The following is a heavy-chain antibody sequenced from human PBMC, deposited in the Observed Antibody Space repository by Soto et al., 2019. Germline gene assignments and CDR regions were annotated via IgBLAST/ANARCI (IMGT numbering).Heavy chain of an antibody. V-gene: IGHV3-23*01. J-gene: IGHJ4*02. CDR2: ISGSGDST. Sequence: EVQLLESGGDLVKPGGSLRLSCAASGFTFGDYAMTPPRQAPGKGLEWVSAISGSGDSTRHADSVKGRFTVSRDNSRNTLYLHMNRLRVDDTAVYYCGKERRGSGWFICNSWGQGTLVTVSS. D-gene: IGHD6-19*01. CDR1: GFTFGDYA. CDR3: GKERRGSGWFICNS.